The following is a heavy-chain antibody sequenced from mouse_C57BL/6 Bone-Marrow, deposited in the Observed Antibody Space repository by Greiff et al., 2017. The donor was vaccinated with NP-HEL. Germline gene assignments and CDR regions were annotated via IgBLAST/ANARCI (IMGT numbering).Heavy chain of an antibody. Sequence: EVKLMESGPGLAKPSQTLSLTCSVTGYSITSDYWNWIRKFPGNKLEYMGYISYSGSTYYNPSLKSRISITRNTSKNQYYLQLNSVTTEDTATYYCARSPITTVVAFYYFDDWGQGTTLTVSS. CDR2: ISYSGST. CDR3: ARSPITTVVAFYYFDD. J-gene: IGHJ2*01. V-gene: IGHV3-8*01. CDR1: GYSITSDY. D-gene: IGHD1-1*01.